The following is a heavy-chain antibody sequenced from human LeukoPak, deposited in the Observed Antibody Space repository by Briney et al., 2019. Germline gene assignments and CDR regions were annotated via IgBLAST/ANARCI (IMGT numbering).Heavy chain of an antibody. CDR3: ARETTTIFGMVPYYFDS. CDR1: EFTFSTYS. CDR2: ISSSSSYK. V-gene: IGHV3-21*01. J-gene: IGHJ4*02. D-gene: IGHD3-3*01. Sequence: GGSLRLSCAVSEFTFSTYSMNWVRQAPGKGLEWVSSISSSSSYKYYADSVKGRFTISRDNAKNSLYLQMNSLRAEDTAVYYCARETTTIFGMVPYYFDSWGQGTLVTVSS.